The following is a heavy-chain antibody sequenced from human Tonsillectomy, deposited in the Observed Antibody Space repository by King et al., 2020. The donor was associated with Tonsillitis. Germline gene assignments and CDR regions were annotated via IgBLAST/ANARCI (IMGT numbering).Heavy chain of an antibody. CDR3: ARGSTDHGDSFDS. V-gene: IGHV3-74*01. Sequence: VQLVESGGGLVQPGGSLRLSCAASGFIFSHYWMHWVRQGPGKGLVWVSRINSDGRRTNYADSVKGRFTISRDSSKNTLDLQMTSLRVEDMGVYYCARGSTDHGDSFDSWGQGTLVTVSS. J-gene: IGHJ5*01. CDR2: INSDGRRT. D-gene: IGHD4-17*01. CDR1: GFIFSHYW.